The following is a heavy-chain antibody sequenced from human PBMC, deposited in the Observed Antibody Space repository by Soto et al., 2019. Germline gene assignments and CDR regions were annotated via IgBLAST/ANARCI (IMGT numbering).Heavy chain of an antibody. V-gene: IGHV1-2*02. J-gene: IGHJ3*01. CDR1: GYTFTGYY. CDR2: INPNSGGT. CDR3: ARGRKLGATDTAMLEDM. Sequence: PSVKVSCKASGYTFTGYYIHWVRQAPGQGLEWMAWINPNSGGTNYAQKFQGRVTVTRDTSISTAYMELSSLRSDDTAVYYCARGRKLGATDTAMLEDMWGQGTMVTVSS. D-gene: IGHD3-10*02.